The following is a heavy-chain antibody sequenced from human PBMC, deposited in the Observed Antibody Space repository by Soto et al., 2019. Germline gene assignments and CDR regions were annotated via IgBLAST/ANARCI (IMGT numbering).Heavy chain of an antibody. J-gene: IGHJ4*02. D-gene: IGHD1-1*01. V-gene: IGHV4-59*08. CDR3: ARRQNWNNLFDT. CDR2: SYYSGTT. Sequence: PSEPLSLTFTVSGGFIDFYYWSWIRQAPGKGLEWIGCSYYSGTTTYNPSFKSRVSISIDTSKTQFSLRLRSVTAADTAVYYCARRQNWNNLFDTWGQGKLVTVSS. CDR1: GGFIDFYY.